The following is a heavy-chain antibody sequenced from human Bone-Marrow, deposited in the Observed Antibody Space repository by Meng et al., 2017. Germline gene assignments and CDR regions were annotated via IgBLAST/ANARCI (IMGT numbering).Heavy chain of an antibody. D-gene: IGHD1/OR15-1a*01. V-gene: IGHV4-39*01. CDR3: VRSRAWVRTGFDP. J-gene: IGHJ5*02. CDR2: IGHSGFT. CDR1: GDSISSSDSY. Sequence: QLQLQDSGPGLVKPSETLSLTCSVSGDSISSSDSYWGWIRQSPGKGLEWIGSIGHSGFTYYTPSLESRVTVSVDTSRSQFSLELTSVTAADTAVYYCVRSRAWVRTGFDPWGQGTLVTVSS.